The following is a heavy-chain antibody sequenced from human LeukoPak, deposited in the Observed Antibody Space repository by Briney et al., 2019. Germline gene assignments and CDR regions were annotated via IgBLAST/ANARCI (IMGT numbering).Heavy chain of an antibody. Sequence: GASVKVSCKASGYTFTSYDINWVRQATGQGLEWMGWMNPNSGNTGYAQKFQGRVTMTRNTSISTAYMELSSLRSEDTAVYYCARDGAANSGSYHNRFDPWGQGTLVTVSS. CDR1: GYTFTSYD. D-gene: IGHD1-26*01. CDR3: ARDGAANSGSYHNRFDP. CDR2: MNPNSGNT. J-gene: IGHJ5*02. V-gene: IGHV1-8*01.